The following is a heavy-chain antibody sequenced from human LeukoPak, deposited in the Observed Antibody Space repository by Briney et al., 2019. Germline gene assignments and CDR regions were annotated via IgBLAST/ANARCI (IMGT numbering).Heavy chain of an antibody. CDR3: AREGYGSGTNGDY. Sequence: PGGSLRLSCAASGFTVSSNYMSWVRQAPGKGLEWVSVIYSGGSTYYADSVKGRFTISRDSSKNTLYLQMNSLRAEDTAVYYCAREGYGSGTNGDYWGQGTLVTVSS. J-gene: IGHJ4*02. CDR2: IYSGGST. D-gene: IGHD3-10*01. CDR1: GFTVSSNY. V-gene: IGHV3-53*01.